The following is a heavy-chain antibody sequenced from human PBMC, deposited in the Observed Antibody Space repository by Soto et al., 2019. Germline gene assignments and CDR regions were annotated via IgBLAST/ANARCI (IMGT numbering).Heavy chain of an antibody. Sequence: QITLKESGPPLVKPTQTLTLTCTFSGFSLSTSGVGVGWIRQPPGKALEWLALLYWDDDKRSSPSLTSRLTLTKDTSNNQVVLTMTHMDPVDTATYYCAHSPVAPREWLLWVWFDPWGQVTLVTVSS. D-gene: IGHD3-3*01. CDR1: GFSLSTSGVG. J-gene: IGHJ5*02. V-gene: IGHV2-5*02. CDR2: LYWDDDK. CDR3: AHSPVAPREWLLWVWFDP.